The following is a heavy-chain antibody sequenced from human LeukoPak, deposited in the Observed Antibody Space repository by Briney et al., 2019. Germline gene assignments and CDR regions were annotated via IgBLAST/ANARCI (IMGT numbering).Heavy chain of an antibody. D-gene: IGHD3-22*01. Sequence: GGSLRLSCAASGFTFSSYAMHWVRQAPGKGLEWVAVISYDGSNKYYADSVKGRFTISRDNSKNTLYLQMNSLRAEDTAVYYCARDQTKPGTLYYDSSGYFFHWGQGTLVTVSS. CDR1: GFTFSSYA. J-gene: IGHJ4*02. V-gene: IGHV3-30-3*01. CDR3: ARDQTKPGTLYYDSSGYFFH. CDR2: ISYDGSNK.